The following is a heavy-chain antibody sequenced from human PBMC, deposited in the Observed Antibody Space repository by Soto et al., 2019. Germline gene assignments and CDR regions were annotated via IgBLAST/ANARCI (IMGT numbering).Heavy chain of an antibody. J-gene: IGHJ4*02. V-gene: IGHV4-59*08. CDR2: IYYSGST. D-gene: IGHD6-13*01. CDR1: GGSISPYY. CDR3: ARHARHRSTFFGY. Sequence: SETLSLTCTVSGGSISPYYWSWIRQPPGKGLEWIGFIYYSGSTNYNPSLKSRVTLSVDTSKNQFSLKVSSVTAADTAAYYCARHARHRSTFFGYWGQGTPVTVSS.